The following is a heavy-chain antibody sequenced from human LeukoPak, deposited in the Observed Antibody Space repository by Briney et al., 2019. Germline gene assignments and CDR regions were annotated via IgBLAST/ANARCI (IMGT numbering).Heavy chain of an antibody. CDR2: ISGSAGST. J-gene: IGHJ6*02. D-gene: IGHD7-27*01. CDR3: ARNGEPRYWGSGYYYGMDV. CDR1: GFNFGTYA. V-gene: IGHV3-23*01. Sequence: GGSLRLSCAASGFNFGTYAMNWVRQAPGKGLEWVSSISGSAGSTYYADSVKGRFTISRDNSKNTLSLQMNSLRADDTAVYYCARNGEPRYWGSGYYYGMDVWGQGATVTVSS.